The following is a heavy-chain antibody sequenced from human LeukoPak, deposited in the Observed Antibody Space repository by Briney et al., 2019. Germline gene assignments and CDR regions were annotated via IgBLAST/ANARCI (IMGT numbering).Heavy chain of an antibody. D-gene: IGHD3-10*01. J-gene: IGHJ4*02. CDR2: IRDKTAGVTT. CDR3: TTWDYSRFDY. V-gene: IGHV3-15*01. CDR1: GFTFSNAW. Sequence: GGSLRLSCAASGFTFSNAWMSWVRQAPGKGLEWIGRIRDKTAGVTTDSAAPVRGRFTISRDDLKNTLYLQLNSLRTEDTAVYYCTTWDYSRFDYWGQGTLVTVSS.